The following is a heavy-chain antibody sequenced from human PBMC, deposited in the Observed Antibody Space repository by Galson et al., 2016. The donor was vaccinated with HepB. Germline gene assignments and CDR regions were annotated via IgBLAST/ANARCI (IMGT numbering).Heavy chain of an antibody. CDR2: INAGHGHT. CDR1: GGTLNNYA. D-gene: IGHD5-18*01. V-gene: IGHV1-3*01. CDR3: GRAYSYGPEYFHH. J-gene: IGHJ1*01. Sequence: SVKVSCKASGGTLNNYAFSWTRQAPGQGLEWMGWINAGHGHTKYSQKFQGRVTITRDTSANTAYIELSSLRSEDTAVYYCGRAYSYGPEYFHHWGQGTLVTVSS.